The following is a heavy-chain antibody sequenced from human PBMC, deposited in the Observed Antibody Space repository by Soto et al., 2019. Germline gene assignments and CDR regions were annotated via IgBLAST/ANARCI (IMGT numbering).Heavy chain of an antibody. CDR1: GDTFNFYS. Sequence: QVQLVQSGAEVKRPGSSVKVSCKASGDTFNFYSINWVRQAPGLGLEWMGRVNPILSMSNYAQRFQGRVTMTADKSTSTAYMELGGLRSEETAIYYRATSYGSGYRAFDFWGQGALVTVSS. J-gene: IGHJ4*02. V-gene: IGHV1-69*04. CDR2: VNPILSMS. D-gene: IGHD3-10*01. CDR3: ATSYGSGYRAFDF.